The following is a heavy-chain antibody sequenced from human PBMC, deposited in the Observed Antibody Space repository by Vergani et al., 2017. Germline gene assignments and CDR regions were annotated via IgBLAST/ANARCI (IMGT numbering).Heavy chain of an antibody. D-gene: IGHD4-17*01. J-gene: IGHJ4*02. CDR2: IKSKTDGGTT. CDR1: GFTFSNAW. V-gene: IGHV3-15*01. Sequence: EVQLVESGGGLVKPGGSLRLSCAASGFTFSNAWMSWVRQAPGKGLEWVGRIKSKTDGGTTDYAAPVKGRFTISRDDSKNTLYLQMNSLKTEDTAVYYCTTGAKIYGDSVIYWGQGTLVTVSS. CDR3: TTGAKIYGDSVIY.